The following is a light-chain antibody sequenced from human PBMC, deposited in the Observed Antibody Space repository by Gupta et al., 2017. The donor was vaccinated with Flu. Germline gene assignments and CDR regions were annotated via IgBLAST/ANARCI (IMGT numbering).Light chain of an antibody. V-gene: IGKV3-20*01. CDR2: GAS. Sequence: ILLTHSPGTLSLSPGERATLSCRASQTVSSSYLAWYQQRPGQAPRLRIYGASSSSTGIPDRFTGSGSVTDFTLTISRLEPEDIAVFYCQQEGSSPQTFGQGTKVEIK. CDR1: QTVSSSY. J-gene: IGKJ1*01. CDR3: QQEGSSPQT.